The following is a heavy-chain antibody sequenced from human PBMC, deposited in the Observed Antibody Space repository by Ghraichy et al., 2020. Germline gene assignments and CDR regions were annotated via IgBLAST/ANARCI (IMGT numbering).Heavy chain of an antibody. D-gene: IGHD3-3*01. CDR2: IYYSGST. J-gene: IGHJ4*02. V-gene: IGHV4-39*07. CDR3: ARGIVAQPAILPFDF. Sequence: SETLSLTCTVADGSISSSSYYWGWIRQPPGKGLEWIGTIYYSGSTIYNPSLKSRVTISLDTSKKQLSLKLNSVTAADTAVYYCARGIVAQPAILPFDFWGQGTLVTVSS. CDR1: DGSISSSSYY.